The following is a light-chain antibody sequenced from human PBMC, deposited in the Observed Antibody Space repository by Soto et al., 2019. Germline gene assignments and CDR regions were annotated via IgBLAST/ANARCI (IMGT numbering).Light chain of an antibody. CDR1: SSDVGGYSY. Sequence: QSALTQPAFVSGSPGQSITISCTGTSSDVGGYSYVSWYQHPPGKAPKLMISEVNKRPSGVPDRFSGSKSGNTASLTVSGLQAEDEADYYCSSYAGSSNVFGTGTKLTVL. CDR2: EVN. CDR3: SSYAGSSNV. J-gene: IGLJ1*01. V-gene: IGLV2-8*01.